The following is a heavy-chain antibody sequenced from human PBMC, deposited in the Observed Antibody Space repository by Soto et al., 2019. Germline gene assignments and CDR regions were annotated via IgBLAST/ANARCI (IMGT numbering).Heavy chain of an antibody. J-gene: IGHJ6*02. CDR3: ARSQGSSTSLQIYYYYYYGRDV. V-gene: IGHV1-69*01. CDR1: GGTFSSYA. CDR2: IIPISETT. D-gene: IGHD2-2*01. Sequence: QVQLVQSGAEVKKPGSSVKVSCKASGGTFSSYAISWVRQAPGQGLEWMGGIIPISETTNYAQKFQGRVTITADESKSTDYMEMSSPRSEDTAVYYCARSQGSSTSLQIYYYYYYGRDVWGQGTTVTVSS.